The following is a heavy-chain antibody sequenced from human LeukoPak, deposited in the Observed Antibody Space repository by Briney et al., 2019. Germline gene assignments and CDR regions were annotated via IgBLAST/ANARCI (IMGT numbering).Heavy chain of an antibody. D-gene: IGHD1-7*01. Sequence: NPSETLSLTCTVSGGSISSSSYYWGWIRQPPGKGLEWIGSIYYSGSTYYNPSLKSRVTISVDTSKNQFSLKLSSVTAADTAVYYCAKEGQDWNYPKFRTRYYYYYGMDVWGQGTTVTVSS. CDR1: GGSISSSSYY. CDR2: IYYSGST. V-gene: IGHV4-39*02. CDR3: AKEGQDWNYPKFRTRYYYYYGMDV. J-gene: IGHJ6*02.